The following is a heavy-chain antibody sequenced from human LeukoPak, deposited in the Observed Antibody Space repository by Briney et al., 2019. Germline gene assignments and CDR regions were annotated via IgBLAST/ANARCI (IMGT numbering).Heavy chain of an antibody. Sequence: SETLSLTCTVSGGSISSSSYYWGWIRQPPGKGLEWIGSIYYSGSTYYNPSLKSRVTISVDTSKNQFSLKLSSVTAADTAVYYCARALRPYYDFWSGYYKSSVEFDYWGQGTLVTVSS. V-gene: IGHV4-39*07. D-gene: IGHD3-3*01. J-gene: IGHJ4*02. CDR1: GGSISSSSYY. CDR3: ARALRPYYDFWSGYYKSSVEFDY. CDR2: IYYSGST.